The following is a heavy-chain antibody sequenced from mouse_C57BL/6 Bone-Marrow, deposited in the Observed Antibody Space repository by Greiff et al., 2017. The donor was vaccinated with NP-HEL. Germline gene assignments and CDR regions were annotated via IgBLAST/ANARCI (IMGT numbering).Heavy chain of an antibody. Sequence: VHVKQSGAELVRPGASVKLSCTASGFNIKDDYMHWVKQRPEQGLEWIGWIDPENGDTEYASKFRGKATITADTSSNTAYLQLSSLTSEDTAVYYCTMGVYYFDYWGQGTTLTVSS. CDR2: IDPENGDT. CDR1: GFNIKDDY. CDR3: TMGVYYFDY. V-gene: IGHV14-4*01. J-gene: IGHJ2*01.